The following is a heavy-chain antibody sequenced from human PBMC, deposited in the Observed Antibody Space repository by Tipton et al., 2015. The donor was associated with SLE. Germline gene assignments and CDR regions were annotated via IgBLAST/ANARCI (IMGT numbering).Heavy chain of an antibody. D-gene: IGHD4-23*01. Sequence: SLRLSCAASGFTFSSYGMHWVRQAPGKGLEWVAVIWYDGSNKYYADSVKGRFTISRDNSKNTLYLQMNSLRAEDTAVYYCAISLATPGGYDYWGQGTLVTVSP. V-gene: IGHV3-33*01. CDR3: AISLATPGGYDY. J-gene: IGHJ4*02. CDR1: GFTFSSYG. CDR2: IWYDGSNK.